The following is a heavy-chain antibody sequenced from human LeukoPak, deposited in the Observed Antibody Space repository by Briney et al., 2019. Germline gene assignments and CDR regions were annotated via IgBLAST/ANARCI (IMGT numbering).Heavy chain of an antibody. D-gene: IGHD3-22*01. Sequence: GGSLRLSCAASGFTFSSYAMSWVRQAPGMGLEWVSGISDSGVSTYYADSVKGRFTISRDNSKNTLYLQMNSLRAEDTAVYYCARDYRTYYYDSSGSPPPGYWGQGTLVTVSS. CDR1: GFTFSSYA. CDR2: ISDSGVST. CDR3: ARDYRTYYYDSSGSPPPGY. J-gene: IGHJ4*02. V-gene: IGHV3-23*01.